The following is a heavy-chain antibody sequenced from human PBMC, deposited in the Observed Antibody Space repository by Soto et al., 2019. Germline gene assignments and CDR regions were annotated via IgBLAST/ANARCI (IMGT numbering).Heavy chain of an antibody. CDR2: ISYDGINE. V-gene: IGHV3-30*15. D-gene: IGHD3-16*02. CDR3: ARDRLRLGELSLIGYFDY. Sequence: QVQLVESGGSVVQPGRSLRLSCEASGFTFTSYAMHWVRQAPGKGLVWVAVISYDGINEYYADYVKGRFTISRDNSKNTLFLQMSSLIVEDTAVYYCARDRLRLGELSLIGYFDYWGPGTLVTVSS. CDR1: GFTFTSYA. J-gene: IGHJ4*02.